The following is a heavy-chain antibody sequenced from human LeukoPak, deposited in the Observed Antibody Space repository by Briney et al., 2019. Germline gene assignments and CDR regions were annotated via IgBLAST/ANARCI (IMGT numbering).Heavy chain of an antibody. V-gene: IGHV3-49*04. CDR1: GFTFSSYA. CDR2: IRSKIYGGTP. CDR3: TRDQTPYY. J-gene: IGHJ4*02. Sequence: PGGSLRLSCAASGFTFSSYAMSWVRQAPGKGLEWVGFIRSKIYGGTPEYAASVKGRFTISRDDSKGVAYLQMNSLTTEDTAVYYCTRDQTPYYWGQGTLVTVSS.